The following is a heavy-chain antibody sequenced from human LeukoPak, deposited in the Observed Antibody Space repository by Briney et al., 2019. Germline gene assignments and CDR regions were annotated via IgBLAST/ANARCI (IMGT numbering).Heavy chain of an antibody. V-gene: IGHV1-46*01. D-gene: IGHD3-3*01. CDR2: INPSGGST. Sequence: GASVKVSCKASGYTFTSYYMHWVRQAPGQGLEWMGIINPSGGSTSYAQKFQGRVNMTRGTSTSTVYMELSSLRSEDTAVYYCARGFSTIFGVVIPPDVWGKGTTVTVSS. CDR1: GYTFTSYY. J-gene: IGHJ6*04. CDR3: ARGFSTIFGVVIPPDV.